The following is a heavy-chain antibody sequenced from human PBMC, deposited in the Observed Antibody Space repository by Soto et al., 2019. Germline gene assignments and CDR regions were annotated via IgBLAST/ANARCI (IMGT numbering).Heavy chain of an antibody. CDR3: ARLRIATNNYKWFDP. CDR1: GAALNSGNYY. D-gene: IGHD2-21*01. Sequence: SETLSLTCRVPGAALNSGNYYWSWIRQVPGKGLEWIGHIYVTGAVDYNPSLRDRITISQDTSERQFSLNLRLVTAADTAVYYCARLRIATNNYKWFDPWGKGTLVTV. V-gene: IGHV4-31*03. J-gene: IGHJ5*02. CDR2: IYVTGAV.